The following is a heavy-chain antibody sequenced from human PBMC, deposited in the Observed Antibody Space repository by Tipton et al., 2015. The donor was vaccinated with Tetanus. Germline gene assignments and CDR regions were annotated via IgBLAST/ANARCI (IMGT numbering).Heavy chain of an antibody. D-gene: IGHD1-1*01. V-gene: IGHV4-31*03. J-gene: IGHJ4*02. Sequence: TLSLTCSVSNGSISSGGYYWSWIRQYPGKGLEWIGLLYHTGVTYYNPSLQSRVAISVDTSKNQFSLEVASVTVSDTAVYYCARANNEFPKKGPFDSWGQGRLVIVSS. CDR2: LYHTGVT. CDR1: NGSISSGGYY. CDR3: ARANNEFPKKGPFDS.